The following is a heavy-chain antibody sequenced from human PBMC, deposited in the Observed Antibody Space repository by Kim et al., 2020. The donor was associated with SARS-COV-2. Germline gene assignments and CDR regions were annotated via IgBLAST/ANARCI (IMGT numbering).Heavy chain of an antibody. J-gene: IGHJ6*02. CDR1: GGTFSSYT. Sequence: SVKVSCKASGGTFSSYTISWVRQAPGQGLEWMGRIIPILGIANYAQKFQGRVTITADKSTSTAYMELSSLRSEDTAVYYCARAIYGSGSYPWTNYYYYGMDVWGQGTTVTVSS. D-gene: IGHD3-10*01. V-gene: IGHV1-69*02. CDR3: ARAIYGSGSYPWTNYYYYGMDV. CDR2: IIPILGIA.